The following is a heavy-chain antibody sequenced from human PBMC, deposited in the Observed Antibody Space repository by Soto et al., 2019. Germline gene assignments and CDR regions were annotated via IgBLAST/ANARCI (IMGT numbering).Heavy chain of an antibody. CDR3: ARIGVGSSGYYDY. Sequence: QVQLVQSGAEVKKPGSSVKVSCKASGGTFSSCALLWARQARGKALEGMGEIIPIFDTANYAQKFQGRVTITADESTSTAYMELSSLRSEDTAVYYCARIGVGSSGYYDYWGQGTLVTVSS. J-gene: IGHJ4*02. D-gene: IGHD3-22*01. V-gene: IGHV1-69*01. CDR1: GGTFSSCA. CDR2: IIPIFDTA.